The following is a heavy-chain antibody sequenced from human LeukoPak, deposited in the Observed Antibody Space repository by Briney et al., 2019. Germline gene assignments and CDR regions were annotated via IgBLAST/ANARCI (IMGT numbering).Heavy chain of an antibody. CDR1: GYTFTSYA. V-gene: IGHV1-3*03. D-gene: IGHD5-24*01. Sequence: ASVKVSCKASGYTFTSYAMHWVRQAPGQRLEWMGWINAGNGNTKYSQEFQGRVTITRDTSASTAYMELSSLRSEDMAVYYCARARRDGYNLGTWWFDPWGQGTLVTVSS. J-gene: IGHJ5*02. CDR2: INAGNGNT. CDR3: ARARRDGYNLGTWWFDP.